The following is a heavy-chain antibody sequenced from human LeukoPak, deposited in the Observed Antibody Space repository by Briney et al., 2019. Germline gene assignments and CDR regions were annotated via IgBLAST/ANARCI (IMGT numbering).Heavy chain of an antibody. CDR1: GFTFSTYS. CDR2: ISSSSSYI. J-gene: IGHJ4*02. CDR3: ARDQPNYDILTGYYPFDY. Sequence: GGSLRLSCGASGFTFSTYSMNWVRQAPGKGLEWVSSISSSSSYIYYADSVKGRFTISRDNAKNSLYLQMNSLRAEDTAVYYCARDQPNYDILTGYYPFDYWGQGTLVTASS. D-gene: IGHD3-9*01. V-gene: IGHV3-21*06.